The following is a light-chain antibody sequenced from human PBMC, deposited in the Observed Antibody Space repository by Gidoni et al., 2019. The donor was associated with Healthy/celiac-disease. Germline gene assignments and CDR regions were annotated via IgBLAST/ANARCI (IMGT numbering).Light chain of an antibody. CDR2: GAS. J-gene: IGKJ2*01. Sequence: EIVMTHSPAPLSVSPGERATLSCRASQSVNSNLAWYQQKPGQAPRLLIYGASTRATGIPARFSGRGSGTEFTLTISSLQSEDCAVYYCQQYNNWPKTFGQGTKLEIK. CDR1: QSVNSN. V-gene: IGKV3-15*01. CDR3: QQYNNWPKT.